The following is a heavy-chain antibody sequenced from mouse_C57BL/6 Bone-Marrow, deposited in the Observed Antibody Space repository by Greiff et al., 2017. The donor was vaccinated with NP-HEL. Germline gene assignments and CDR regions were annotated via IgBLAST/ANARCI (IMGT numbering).Heavy chain of an antibody. D-gene: IGHD2-4*01. J-gene: IGHJ4*01. V-gene: IGHV5-16*01. CDR1: GFTFSDYY. Sequence: EVKVVESEGGLVQPGSSMKLSCTASGFTFSDYYMAWVRQVPEKGLEWVANINYDGSSTYYLDYLKSRFIISRDNAKNILYLQMSSLKSEDTATYYCAREGGLRRRTYAMDYWGQGTSVTVSS. CDR3: AREGGLRRRTYAMDY. CDR2: INYDGSST.